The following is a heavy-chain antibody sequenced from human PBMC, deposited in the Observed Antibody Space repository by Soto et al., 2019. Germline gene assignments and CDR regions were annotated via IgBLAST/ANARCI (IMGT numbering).Heavy chain of an antibody. J-gene: IGHJ4*02. D-gene: IGHD1-26*01. Sequence: PGESLKISCKGSGYRFSTFWIGWVRQMPGKGLEWVAIIYPDQSRAMYSPAFQGQVTISVDKSISTAYLQWNSLKASDTAIYYCARLGRYFDYWGQGTLVTVSS. CDR3: ARLGRYFDY. V-gene: IGHV5-51*01. CDR2: IYPDQSRA. CDR1: GYRFSTFW.